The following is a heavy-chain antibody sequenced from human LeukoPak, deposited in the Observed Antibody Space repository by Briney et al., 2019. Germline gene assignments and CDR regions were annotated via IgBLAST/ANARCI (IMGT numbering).Heavy chain of an antibody. CDR1: GFTLRDYE. CDR3: ARDPVGYYYAMDV. J-gene: IGHJ6*02. Sequence: PGGSLRLSCAASGFTLRDYEMNWVGQAPGKGREWDAYISSRGDITYYADSVKGRFTITRDSAKKSVYLQMNSLRAEDTAVFYCARDPVGYYYAMDVWGQGTTVTVSS. CDR2: ISSRGDIT. V-gene: IGHV3-48*03. D-gene: IGHD1-26*01.